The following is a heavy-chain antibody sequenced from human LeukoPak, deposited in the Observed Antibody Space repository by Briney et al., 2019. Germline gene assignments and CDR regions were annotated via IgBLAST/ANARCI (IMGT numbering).Heavy chain of an antibody. D-gene: IGHD3-22*01. CDR3: ARGDYYESSGYFIDAFDI. Sequence: GSLRLSCAASGFTFSTYWMGWVRQAPGKGLEWVAKIKPDGSEKDHVDSVKGRFTISRDNTKNSLYLQLNSLRAEDTAVYYCARGDYYESSGYFIDAFDIWGQGTMVTVSA. CDR2: IKPDGSEK. V-gene: IGHV3-7*01. J-gene: IGHJ3*02. CDR1: GFTFSTYW.